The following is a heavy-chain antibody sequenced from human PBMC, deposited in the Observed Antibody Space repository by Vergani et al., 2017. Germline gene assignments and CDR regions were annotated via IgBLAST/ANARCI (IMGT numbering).Heavy chain of an antibody. J-gene: IGHJ6*02. CDR3: ACRRQPGPKRGYYYGMDV. CDR2: IYYSGST. Sequence: QLQLQESGPGLVKPSETLSLTCTVSGGSISSSSYYWGWIRQPPGKGLEWIGSIYYSGSTYYNPSLKSRVTISVDTSQNQFSLKLSSVTAADTAVYYCACRRQPGPKRGYYYGMDVWGQGTTVTVSS. D-gene: IGHD1-14*01. V-gene: IGHV4-39*01. CDR1: GGSISSSSYY.